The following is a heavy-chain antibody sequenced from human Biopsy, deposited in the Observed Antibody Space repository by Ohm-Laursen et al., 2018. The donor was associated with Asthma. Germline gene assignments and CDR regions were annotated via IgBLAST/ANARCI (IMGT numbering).Heavy chain of an antibody. D-gene: IGHD1-26*01. CDR1: GDILSSFG. CDR2: INPSVGST. V-gene: IGHV1-46*01. J-gene: IGHJ4*02. Sequence: ASVKVSCKAHGDILSSFGIKWVRQAPGQGLEWMGIINPSVGSTSYAQKFQGRVTMTRDTSTSTVYMELSSLRSEDTAVYYCARAGALIVGATMGYWGQGTLVTVSS. CDR3: ARAGALIVGATMGY.